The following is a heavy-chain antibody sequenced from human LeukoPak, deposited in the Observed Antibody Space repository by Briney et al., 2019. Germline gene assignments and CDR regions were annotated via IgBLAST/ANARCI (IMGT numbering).Heavy chain of an antibody. V-gene: IGHV1-2*02. D-gene: IGHD3-22*01. J-gene: IGHJ4*02. CDR3: ARALYDSTSGGYYFDY. CDR1: GYTFTGYY. Sequence: ASVTVSCKASGYTFTGYYMHWVRQAPGQGLEWMGWINPNSGGTNYAQKFQGRVTMTRDTSISTAYMELSRLRSDDTAVYYCARALYDSTSGGYYFDYWGQGTLVTVSS. CDR2: INPNSGGT.